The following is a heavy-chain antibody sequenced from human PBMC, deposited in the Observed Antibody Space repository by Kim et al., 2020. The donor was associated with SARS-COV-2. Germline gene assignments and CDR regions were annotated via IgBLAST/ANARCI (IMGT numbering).Heavy chain of an antibody. Sequence: DGGPYYADSVMSRFTISRDNSKDTLYLQINSLRVDDTAVYYCAKGGYLDPWGQGTLVTVSS. CDR3: AKGGYLDP. V-gene: IGHV3-23*01. J-gene: IGHJ5*02. CDR2: DGGP. D-gene: IGHD3-22*01.